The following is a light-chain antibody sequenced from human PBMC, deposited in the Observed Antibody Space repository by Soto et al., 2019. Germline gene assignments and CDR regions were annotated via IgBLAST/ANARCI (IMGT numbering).Light chain of an antibody. Sequence: DIVMTQSPDSLAVSLGERATINCKSSQSVLYSSNNKNYLAWYQQKPGQPPKLLIYWASTRESGVPDRFSGSGSGTDFTLTISSLQADDVAVYYCQQYYSTPPTFGGGTKVEI. CDR3: QQYYSTPPT. V-gene: IGKV4-1*01. CDR2: WAS. J-gene: IGKJ4*01. CDR1: QSVLYSSNNKNY.